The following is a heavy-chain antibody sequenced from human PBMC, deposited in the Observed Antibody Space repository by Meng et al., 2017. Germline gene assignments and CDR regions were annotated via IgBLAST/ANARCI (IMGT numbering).Heavy chain of an antibody. J-gene: IGHJ6*02. D-gene: IGHD2-8*02. Sequence: ASVKVSCKASGYTFTSYDINWVRQATGQGLEWMGWMNPNSGNTGYAQKFQGRVTMTRNTSISTAYMELSSLRSEDTAVYYCARGWSIKRPSGMDVWGQGTTVTVSS. CDR1: GYTFTSYD. V-gene: IGHV1-8*01. CDR3: ARGWSIKRPSGMDV. CDR2: MNPNSGNT.